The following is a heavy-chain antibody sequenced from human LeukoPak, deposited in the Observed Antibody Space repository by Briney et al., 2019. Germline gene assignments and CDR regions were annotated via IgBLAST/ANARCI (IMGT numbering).Heavy chain of an antibody. V-gene: IGHV1-46*01. CDR3: ARGTVATTSSGHNWFDP. CDR2: INPSGGST. CDR1: GYTFTSYY. Sequence: GASVKVSCKASGYTFTSYYMHWGRQAPGQGLEWMGIINPSGGSTSYAQKFQGRVTMTRDMSTSTVYMELSSLRSEDTAVYYCARGTVATTSSGHNWFDPWGQGTLVTVSS. D-gene: IGHD5-12*01. J-gene: IGHJ5*02.